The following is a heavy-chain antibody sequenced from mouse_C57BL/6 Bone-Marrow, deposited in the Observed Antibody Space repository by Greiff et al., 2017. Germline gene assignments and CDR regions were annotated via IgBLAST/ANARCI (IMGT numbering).Heavy chain of an antibody. V-gene: IGHV1-26*01. J-gene: IGHJ1*03. D-gene: IGHD1-1*01. Sequence: VQLQQSGPELVKPGASVKISCKASGYTFTDYYMNWVKQSHGKSLEWIGDINPNNGGTSYNQKFKGKATLTVDKSSSTAYMELRSLTSEDSAVYYCARDYYGSHWYFDVWGTGTTVTVSS. CDR3: ARDYYGSHWYFDV. CDR2: INPNNGGT. CDR1: GYTFTDYY.